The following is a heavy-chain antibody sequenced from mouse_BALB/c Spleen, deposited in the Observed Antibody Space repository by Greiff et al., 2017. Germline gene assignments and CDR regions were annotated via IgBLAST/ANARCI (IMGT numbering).Heavy chain of an antibody. CDR3: TREGLRQNYLDY. D-gene: IGHD2-4*01. Sequence: QVQLQQSGPELVQPGASVKISCKASGYSFTSYYIHWVKQRPGQGLEWIGWIFPGSGNTKYNEKFKGKATLTADTSSSTAYMQLSSLTAEDSAVYFCTREGLRQNYLDYWGQGTTLTVSS. V-gene: IGHV1-66*01. J-gene: IGHJ2*01. CDR2: IFPGSGNT. CDR1: GYSFTSYY.